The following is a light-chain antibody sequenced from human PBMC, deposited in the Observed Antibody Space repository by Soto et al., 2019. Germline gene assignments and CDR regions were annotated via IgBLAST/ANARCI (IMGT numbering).Light chain of an antibody. CDR3: QQYRNWPRT. CDR2: GAS. Sequence: IVLSQSPATLSVSPGERVTLSWRASQSVDINLAWYQQKPGQAPRLLMYGASTRATDMPGRFSGRGSGTEFTLTLSSLQSEEYAVYYCQQYRNWPRTFGQGTKVDI. J-gene: IGKJ1*01. CDR1: QSVDIN. V-gene: IGKV3-15*01.